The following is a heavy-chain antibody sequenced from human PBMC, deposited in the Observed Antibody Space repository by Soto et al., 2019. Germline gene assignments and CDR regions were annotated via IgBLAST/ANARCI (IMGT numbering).Heavy chain of an antibody. D-gene: IGHD2-21*01. Sequence: PGGSLRLSCATSGFPFSDYYMSWIRQAPGKGLKWLSHISPKSTYRNYADSVKGRFTISRDNTKSSLFLQMNSLGVEDTAVYYCTRGGGGGLFEHWGQGVLVTVSS. CDR2: ISPKSTYR. CDR3: TRGGGGGLFEH. CDR1: GFPFSDYY. J-gene: IGHJ4*02. V-gene: IGHV3-11*06.